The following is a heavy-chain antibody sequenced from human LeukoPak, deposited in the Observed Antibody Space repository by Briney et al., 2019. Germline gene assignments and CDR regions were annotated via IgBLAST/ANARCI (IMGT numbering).Heavy chain of an antibody. D-gene: IGHD1-26*01. Sequence: SETLSLTCTVSGYSISSIHCWGWIRQPPGKGLEWIGSICQSGSTYYSPSLKSRVILSLDTTKNQFSLRLSSVTAADTAVYYCARHIVGAPVLGHAFDIWGQGTMVTVSS. CDR1: GYSISSIHC. CDR2: ICQSGST. CDR3: ARHIVGAPVLGHAFDI. J-gene: IGHJ3*02. V-gene: IGHV4-38-2*02.